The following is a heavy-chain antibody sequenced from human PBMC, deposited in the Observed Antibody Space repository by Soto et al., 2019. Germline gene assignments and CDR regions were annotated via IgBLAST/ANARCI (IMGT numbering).Heavy chain of an antibody. J-gene: IGHJ4*02. V-gene: IGHV3-23*01. CDR3: AKVFYSGNKGYFDF. Sequence: EVQVLESGGDLVQPGGSLRLSCAASGFTFSSYAMNWVRQAPGRGLEGVSLIAGSSGNTYYADSVKGRFTISRDNSKNTVYLQMNSLRAEDTAVYYCAKVFYSGNKGYFDFWGQGTLVTVSS. D-gene: IGHD1-26*01. CDR1: GFTFSSYA. CDR2: IAGSSGNT.